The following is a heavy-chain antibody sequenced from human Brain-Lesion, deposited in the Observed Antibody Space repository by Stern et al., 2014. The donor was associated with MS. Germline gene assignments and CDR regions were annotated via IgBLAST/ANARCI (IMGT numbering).Heavy chain of an antibody. CDR2: LSYDGSDK. CDR3: ARGGAVTTSDYYLDY. D-gene: IGHD4-17*01. V-gene: IGHV3-30*01. Sequence: VQLVESGGGVVQPGRSLRLSCAASGFTFSYHAMHWVRPAPGKGLEWVALLSYDGSDKNDADSVKGRFTISRDNSRNTLYLQMNSLRVDDTAVYYCARGGAVTTSDYYLDYWGQGILVTVSS. J-gene: IGHJ4*02. CDR1: GFTFSYHA.